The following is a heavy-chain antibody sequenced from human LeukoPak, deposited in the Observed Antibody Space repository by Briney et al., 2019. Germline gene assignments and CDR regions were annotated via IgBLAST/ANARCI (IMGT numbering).Heavy chain of an antibody. CDR1: GFTFDDYA. CDR2: ISWNSGTI. CDR3: ARIIAAAGPPYYYYYMDV. J-gene: IGHJ6*03. D-gene: IGHD6-13*01. Sequence: GRSLRLSCAASGFTFDDYAMHWVRQAPGKGLEWVSGISWNSGTIGYADSVKGRFSISRDNAKNSLYLQMNSLRAEDMALYFCARIIAAAGPPYYYYYMDVWGKGTTVTISS. V-gene: IGHV3-9*03.